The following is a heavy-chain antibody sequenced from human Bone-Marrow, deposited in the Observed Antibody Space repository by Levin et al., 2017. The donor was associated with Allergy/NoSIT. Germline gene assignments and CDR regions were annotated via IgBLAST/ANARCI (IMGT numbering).Heavy chain of an antibody. CDR1: GGSFSGFY. CDR2: INHSGST. CDR3: ARVRGVFRNGYFDL. V-gene: IGHV4-34*01. Sequence: SETLSLTCAVDGGSFSGFYWAWIRQSPGKGLEWIAEINHSGSTNYNPSLRSRLTISVDTSKNQVSLNLTSVTAADTALYYCARVRGVFRNGYFDLWGRGTLVTVSS. D-gene: IGHD3-10*01. J-gene: IGHJ2*01.